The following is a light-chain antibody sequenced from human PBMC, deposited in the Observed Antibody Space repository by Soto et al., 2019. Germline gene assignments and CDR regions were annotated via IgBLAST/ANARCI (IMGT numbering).Light chain of an antibody. CDR1: SSNIGSKT. CDR2: LNN. V-gene: IGLV1-44*01. J-gene: IGLJ3*02. CDR3: AAWDDSLNGWV. Sequence: QSVLTQPPSASGTPGQRVTISCSGSSSNIGSKTVNWYQQLPGTAPKLLIYLNNHRPSGVADRFSGSKSGTSASLAISGLQSEDEADYYCAAWDDSLNGWVFGGGTKLTVL.